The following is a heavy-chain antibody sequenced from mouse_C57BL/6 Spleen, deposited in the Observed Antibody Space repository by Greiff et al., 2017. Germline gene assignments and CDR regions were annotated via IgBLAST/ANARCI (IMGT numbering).Heavy chain of an antibody. J-gene: IGHJ4*01. CDR2: INYDGSST. Sequence: EVKLVESEGGLVQPGSSMKLSCTASGFTFSDYYMAWVRQVPEKGLEWVANINYDGSSTYYLDSLKSRFIISRDNAKNILYLQMSSLKSEDTATYYCARYYYGSNAMDYWGQGTSVTVSS. V-gene: IGHV5-16*01. D-gene: IGHD1-1*01. CDR1: GFTFSDYY. CDR3: ARYYYGSNAMDY.